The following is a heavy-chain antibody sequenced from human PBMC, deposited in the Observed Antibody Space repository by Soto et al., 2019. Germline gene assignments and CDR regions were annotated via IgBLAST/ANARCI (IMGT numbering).Heavy chain of an antibody. V-gene: IGHV4-4*02. CDR3: ARGGIAAAGTYTAFDL. J-gene: IGHJ3*01. CDR2: IYHSGST. CDR1: SGSISSSNW. Sequence: SETLSLTCAVSSGSISSSNWWSWVRQPQGKGLEWIGEIYHSGSTNYNPSLKSRVTISVDKSKNQFSLKLSSVTAADTAVYYCARGGIAAAGTYTAFDLWGQGTMVPLS. D-gene: IGHD6-13*01.